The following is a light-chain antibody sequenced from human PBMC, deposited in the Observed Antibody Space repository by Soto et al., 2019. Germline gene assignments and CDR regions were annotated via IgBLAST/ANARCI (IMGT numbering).Light chain of an antibody. V-gene: IGLV2-8*01. CDR1: SSDVGGYNY. Sequence: QSVLTQPPSASGSPGQSVTISCTGTSSDVGGYNYVSWYQQHPGRAPKLMIYEVSKLPSGVPDRFSGSKSGSTASLTVSGLQAEDEADYYCSSYAGTNNLVFGGGTKLTVL. CDR3: SSYAGTNNLV. CDR2: EVS. J-gene: IGLJ2*01.